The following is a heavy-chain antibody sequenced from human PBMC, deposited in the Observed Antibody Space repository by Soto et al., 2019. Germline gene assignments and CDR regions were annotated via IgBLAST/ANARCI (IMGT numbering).Heavy chain of an antibody. V-gene: IGHV6-1*01. CDR2: TYYRSKWYN. CDR3: ARERYDFWSGCPKGGSYYYYGMDV. Sequence: SHTLSLTCAISGYSVSSNSAALNWIRQSPSRGLEWLGRTYYRSKWYNDYAVSVKSRITINPDTSKNQFSLQLNSVTPEDTAVYYCARERYDFWSGCPKGGSYYYYGMDVWGQGTTVTVSS. J-gene: IGHJ6*02. CDR1: GYSVSSNSAA. D-gene: IGHD3-3*01.